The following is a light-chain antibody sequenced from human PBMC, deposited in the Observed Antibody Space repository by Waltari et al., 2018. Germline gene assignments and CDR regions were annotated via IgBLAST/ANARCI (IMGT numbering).Light chain of an antibody. CDR3: QQFYSYPLT. V-gene: IGKV1-13*02. Sequence: AIQLTLSASSLSASVGDSVTITCRASQGIISALAWYQQKAGKAPKLLIYDASILESGVPSPFSGSGSGTDFTLTISSLQPEDFATYYCQQFYSYPLTFGGGTKVEIK. CDR2: DAS. J-gene: IGKJ4*01. CDR1: QGIISA.